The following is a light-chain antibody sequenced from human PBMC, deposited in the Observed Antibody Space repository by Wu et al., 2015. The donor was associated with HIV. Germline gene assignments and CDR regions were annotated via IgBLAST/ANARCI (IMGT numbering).Light chain of an antibody. Sequence: IQMTQSPSSLSASVGDRVTITCRASQSIRSRLNWYQQTPGKAPKLLIYAASTLQSGVPSRFSGRGSGTEFTLTVSSLQPEDFAIYYCQQSYSTPYNFGPGTRVEIK. V-gene: IGKV1-39*01. CDR3: QQSYSTPYN. CDR1: QSIRSR. J-gene: IGKJ2*01. CDR2: AAS.